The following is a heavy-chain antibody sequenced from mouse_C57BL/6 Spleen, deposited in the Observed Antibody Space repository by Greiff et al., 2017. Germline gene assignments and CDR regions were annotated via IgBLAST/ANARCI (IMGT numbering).Heavy chain of an antibody. D-gene: IGHD1-1*01. CDR3: ARSSYRFAY. Sequence: VKLMESGAELVRPGTSVKVSCKASGYAFTNYLIEWVKQRPGQGLEWIGVINPGSGGTNYNEKFKGKATLTADKSSSTAYMQLSSLTSEDSAVYFCARSSYRFAYWGQGTLVTVSA. CDR1: GYAFTNYL. CDR2: INPGSGGT. J-gene: IGHJ3*01. V-gene: IGHV1-54*01.